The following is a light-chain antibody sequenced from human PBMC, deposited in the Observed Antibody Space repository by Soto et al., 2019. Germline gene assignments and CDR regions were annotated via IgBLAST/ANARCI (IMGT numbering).Light chain of an antibody. CDR3: QQYNSYAYT. CDR2: DAS. CDR1: RGISSW. V-gene: IGKV1-5*01. J-gene: IGKJ2*01. Sequence: DIQMTQSPSTLSASVGDRVTITCRASRGISSWLAWYQQKPGKAPKLMIFDASSLERGVPSRFSGSGSGTEFTLTISSLQPEDFATYYCQQYNSYAYTFGQGTKLEIK.